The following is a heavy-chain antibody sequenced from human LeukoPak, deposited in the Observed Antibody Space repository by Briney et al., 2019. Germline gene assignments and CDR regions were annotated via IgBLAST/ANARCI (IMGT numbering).Heavy chain of an antibody. J-gene: IGHJ4*02. CDR3: ARHLSGVTGYTYGRGIDY. Sequence: GGSLRLSCAASGLTFSSYGMHWVRQAPGKGLEWVANIKKDGSDKYYVDSVKGRFTISRDNAKTSLYLQMNSLRAEDTAVYYCARHLSGVTGYTYGRGIDYWGQGTLVTVSS. CDR1: GLTFSSYG. V-gene: IGHV3-7*01. CDR2: IKKDGSDK. D-gene: IGHD5-18*01.